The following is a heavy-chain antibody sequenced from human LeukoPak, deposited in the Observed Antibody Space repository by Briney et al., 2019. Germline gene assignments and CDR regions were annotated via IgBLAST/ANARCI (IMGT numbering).Heavy chain of an antibody. V-gene: IGHV4-31*03. CDR1: GGSISSGGYY. CDR3: ASFKSGIAAADHFFDY. D-gene: IGHD6-13*01. CDR2: IYYSGST. J-gene: IGHJ4*02. Sequence: SETLSLTCTVSGGSISSGGYYWSWIRQHPGKGLEWIGYIYYSGSTHYNPSLKSRVTISVDTSKNQFSLKLSSVTAADTAVYYCASFKSGIAAADHFFDYWGQGTLVTVSS.